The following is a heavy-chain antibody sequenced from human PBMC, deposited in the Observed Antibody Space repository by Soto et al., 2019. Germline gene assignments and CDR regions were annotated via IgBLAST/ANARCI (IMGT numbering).Heavy chain of an antibody. V-gene: IGHV3-21*01. Sequence: PRGSLRLSCEASGFIFGNYSMNWVRQAPGKGLEWVSSISSRSNFIYYADSLRGRVTISRDNTQNSLHLQMNSLRVEDTAIYYCARVQKLYGNSVYYYGMDVWGQGTTVTVSS. D-gene: IGHD2-8*01. J-gene: IGHJ6*02. CDR3: ARVQKLYGNSVYYYGMDV. CDR1: GFIFGNYS. CDR2: ISSRSNFI.